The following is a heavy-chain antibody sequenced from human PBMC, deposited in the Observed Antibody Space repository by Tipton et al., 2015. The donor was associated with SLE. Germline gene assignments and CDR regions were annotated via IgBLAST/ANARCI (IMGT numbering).Heavy chain of an antibody. Sequence: LRLSCTVSGGSIISGSYYWIWIRQPAGKGLEWIGYIYYSGSTNYNPSLKSRVTISVDRSKNQFSLKLSSVTAADTAVYFCARETRVDATFSKYNRFDPWGQGSLVTVAP. CDR3: ARETRVDATFSKYNRFDP. V-gene: IGHV4-61*10. CDR1: GGSIISGSYY. D-gene: IGHD3-3*01. J-gene: IGHJ5*02. CDR2: IYYSGST.